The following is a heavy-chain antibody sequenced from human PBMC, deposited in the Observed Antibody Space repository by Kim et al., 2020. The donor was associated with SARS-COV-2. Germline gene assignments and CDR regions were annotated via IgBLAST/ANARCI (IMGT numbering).Heavy chain of an antibody. Sequence: KYAQKVQGRVTITRDTSASTVYMELSSLTSEDAAVYYCARPMTTAYYTMHYWGQGTLVTVSS. D-gene: IGHD3-9*01. CDR3: ARPMTTAYYTMHY. V-gene: IGHV1-3*01. J-gene: IGHJ4*02.